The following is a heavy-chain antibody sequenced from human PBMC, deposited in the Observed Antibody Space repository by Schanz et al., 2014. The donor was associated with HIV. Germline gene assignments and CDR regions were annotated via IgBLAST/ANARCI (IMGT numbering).Heavy chain of an antibody. D-gene: IGHD6-13*01. J-gene: IGHJ6*02. V-gene: IGHV3-33*08. Sequence: QVQLVESGGGVVQPGRSLRLSCVASGFSLSCCGMHWVRQAPGKGLEWVAVIWYDETNKFYVDSVKGRFTISRDNSKNTLYLQMNRLRAEDTAVYYCARTDHLASAGMDYYYGMDVWGQGTTVTVSS. CDR1: GFSLSCCG. CDR3: ARTDHLASAGMDYYYGMDV. CDR2: IWYDETNK.